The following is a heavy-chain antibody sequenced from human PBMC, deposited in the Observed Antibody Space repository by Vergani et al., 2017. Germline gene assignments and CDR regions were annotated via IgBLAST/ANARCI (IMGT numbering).Heavy chain of an antibody. J-gene: IGHJ4*02. V-gene: IGHV4-39*01. CDR2: IYYSGST. D-gene: IGHD3-22*01. CDR1: GGSISSSSYY. CDR3: ARLSGRHYYDSPGGDY. Sequence: QLQLQESGPGLVKPSETLSLTCTVSGGSISSSSYYWGWIRQPPGKGLEWIGSIYYSGSTYYNPSLKSRVTISVDTSKNQFSLKLSSVTAADTDVYYCARLSGRHYYDSPGGDYWGQGTLVTVSS.